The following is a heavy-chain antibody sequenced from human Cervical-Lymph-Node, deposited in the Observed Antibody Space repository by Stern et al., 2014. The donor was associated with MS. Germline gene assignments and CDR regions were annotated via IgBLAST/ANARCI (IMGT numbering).Heavy chain of an antibody. J-gene: IGHJ3*02. D-gene: IGHD4-17*01. Sequence: QLGQSGAEVKKPGASVKVSCKASGHTFSSYDINWVRQANGQGLEWMVWMNPNSGNTGYAQKFQGRVTMTRDISISTVYMELSVLTYEDTAVYYCTDLRRGPGFDIWGQGTMVTVSS. CDR1: GHTFSSYD. V-gene: IGHV1-8*01. CDR3: TDLRRGPGFDI. CDR2: MNPNSGNT.